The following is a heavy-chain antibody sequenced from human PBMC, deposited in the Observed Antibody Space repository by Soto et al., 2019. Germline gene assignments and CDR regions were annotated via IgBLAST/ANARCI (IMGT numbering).Heavy chain of an antibody. D-gene: IGHD3-3*01. V-gene: IGHV3-74*01. Sequence: PVGSLRLSCASSVFTFSSYWMHWVRQSPGKGLVWVSRINSDGSSTSYADSVKGRFTISRDNAKNTLYLQMNSLRAEDTAVYYCARAGSITIFGVVITKYWFDPWGQGTLVTV. CDR1: VFTFSSYW. CDR2: INSDGSST. CDR3: ARAGSITIFGVVITKYWFDP. J-gene: IGHJ5*02.